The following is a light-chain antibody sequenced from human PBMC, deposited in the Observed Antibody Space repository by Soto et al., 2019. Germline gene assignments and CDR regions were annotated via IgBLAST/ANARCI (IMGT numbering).Light chain of an antibody. V-gene: IGKV3-15*01. CDR3: QQRDYWQVT. CDR1: QSVSSN. CDR2: GES. Sequence: VMTQSPATLSVSPGERANLSCRASQSVSSNLAWYKKRPGQAPRILIYGESTRATGIPARFSGIGSGTDFTLTISSLEPEDWAIDYCQQRDYWQVTVGQGTRLEIK. J-gene: IGKJ5*01.